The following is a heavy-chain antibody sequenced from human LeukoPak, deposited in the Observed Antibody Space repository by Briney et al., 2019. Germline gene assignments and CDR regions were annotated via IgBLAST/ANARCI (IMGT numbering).Heavy chain of an antibody. CDR1: GYSFTSYW. J-gene: IGHJ4*02. V-gene: IGHV5-51*01. CDR2: IYPGDSDT. Sequence: GESLKISCKGSGYSFTSYWIGCVRQMPGKGLEWMGIIYPGDSDTRYSPSFQGQVTISADKSTSTAYLQWSSLKASDTAMYYCARRSFYDYVWGSYRYHFDYWGQGTLVTVSS. D-gene: IGHD3-16*02. CDR3: ARRSFYDYVWGSYRYHFDY.